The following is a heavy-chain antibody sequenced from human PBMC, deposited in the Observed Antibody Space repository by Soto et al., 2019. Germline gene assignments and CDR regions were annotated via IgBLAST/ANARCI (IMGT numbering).Heavy chain of an antibody. CDR2: VSYEGRNK. Sequence: PAGSVRLSVVAAGFVFNGDRRHWVRQAPGKGLEWVAVVSYEGRNKYYADPVKGRFTISRDNARNSLYLQMNSLRAEDTAVYYCAREVGAIDHWGQGTLVTVSS. CDR3: AREVGAIDH. J-gene: IGHJ4*02. V-gene: IGHV3-30*03. D-gene: IGHD1-26*01. CDR1: GFVFNGDR.